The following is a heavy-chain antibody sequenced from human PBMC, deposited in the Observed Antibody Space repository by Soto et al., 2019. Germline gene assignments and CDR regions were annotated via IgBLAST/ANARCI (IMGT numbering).Heavy chain of an antibody. Sequence: QVQLVQSGAEVKKPGSSVKVSCKASGGTFSSYTISWVRQAPGQGLEWMGRIIPILGIANYAQKFQGRVTINADKSTSTAYMELSSLRSEDTAVYYCATPKRGFWGSYRSYDAFDIWGQGTMVTVSS. D-gene: IGHD3-16*02. J-gene: IGHJ3*02. V-gene: IGHV1-69*02. CDR1: GGTFSSYT. CDR3: ATPKRGFWGSYRSYDAFDI. CDR2: IIPILGIA.